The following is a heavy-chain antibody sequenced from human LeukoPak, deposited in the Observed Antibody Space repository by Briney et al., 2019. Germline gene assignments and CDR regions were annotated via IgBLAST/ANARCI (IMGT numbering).Heavy chain of an antibody. CDR2: LGGEQSGSWT. CDR1: GFTFSNYP. V-gene: IGHV3-23*01. Sequence: PGGSLRLSCAASGFTFSNYPMGWDRQAPGKGLEWLSALGGEQSGSWTKSADSVKGRFTISRDNSENTLYMQMDSLTVEDTAVYYCARAGVISGWDSWGQGTLVTVSS. D-gene: IGHD3-3*02. CDR3: ARAGVISGWDS. J-gene: IGHJ4*02.